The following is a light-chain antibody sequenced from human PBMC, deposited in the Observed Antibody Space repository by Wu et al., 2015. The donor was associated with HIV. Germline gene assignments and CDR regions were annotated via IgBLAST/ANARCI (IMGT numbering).Light chain of an antibody. V-gene: IGKV3-15*01. CDR1: EGIRASY. Sequence: ESVLTQSPGTLSLSPGDSATLSCRATEGIRASYFAWYQQKPGQAPRLLIYGASTRATGIPARFSGSGSGTEFTLTISSMQSEDFAVYYCQQYNNWPPWTFGQGTKVEIK. CDR2: GAS. J-gene: IGKJ1*01. CDR3: QQYNNWPPWT.